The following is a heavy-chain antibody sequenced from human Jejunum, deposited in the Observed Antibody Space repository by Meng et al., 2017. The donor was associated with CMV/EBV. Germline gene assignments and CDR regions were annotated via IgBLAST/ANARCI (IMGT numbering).Heavy chain of an antibody. D-gene: IGHD2-21*01. CDR2: IRSKANSYAT. J-gene: IGHJ4*02. CDR1: LTVSGSA. CDR3: ARQARDGDCCLDY. V-gene: IGHV3-73*01. Sequence: LTVSGSAIHWVRQASGKGLEWVGRIRSKANSYATVYAATMKGRFTISRDDSENTAYLQMNSLKTEDTAVYYCARQARDGDCCLDYWGQGTLVTVSS.